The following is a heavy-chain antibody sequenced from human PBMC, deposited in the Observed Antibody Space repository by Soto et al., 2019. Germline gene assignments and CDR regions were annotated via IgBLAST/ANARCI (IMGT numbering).Heavy chain of an antibody. D-gene: IGHD3-3*01. V-gene: IGHV4-39*01. CDR1: GGSISSSSYY. CDR3: ARQCRITIFGVVKDMDV. CDR2: IYYSGST. J-gene: IGHJ6*03. Sequence: SETLSLTCTVSGGSISSSSYYWGWIRQPPGKGLEWIGSIYYSGSTYYNPSLKSRVTISVDTSKNQFSLKLSSVTAADTAVYYCARQCRITIFGVVKDMDVWGKGTTVTVSS.